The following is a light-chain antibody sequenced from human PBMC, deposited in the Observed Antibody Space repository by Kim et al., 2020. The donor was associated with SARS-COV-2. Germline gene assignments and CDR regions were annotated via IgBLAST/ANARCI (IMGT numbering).Light chain of an antibody. Sequence: PSTGDMFTVTCRARQGISSYLAWYQQKPGKAPNLLIDAASTLPSGVPSRFSGSGSGTDFTLTISCLQSEDFATYYCQQYYSYPLTFGGGTKVDIK. CDR3: QQYYSYPLT. CDR1: QGISSY. J-gene: IGKJ4*01. CDR2: AAS. V-gene: IGKV1-8*01.